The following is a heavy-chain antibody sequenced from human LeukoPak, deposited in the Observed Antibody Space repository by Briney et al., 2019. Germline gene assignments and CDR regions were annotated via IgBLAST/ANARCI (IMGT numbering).Heavy chain of an antibody. CDR3: ARDLQSGYSSSWYPSPPYY. CDR2: ISGSGGST. V-gene: IGHV3-23*01. J-gene: IGHJ4*02. D-gene: IGHD6-13*01. CDR1: GFTFSSYA. Sequence: GGSLRLSCAASGFTFSSYAMSWVRQAPGKGLEWVSAISGSGGSTYYADSVKGRFTISRDNSKNTLYLQMNSLRAEDTAVYYCARDLQSGYSSSWYPSPPYYWGQGTLVTVSS.